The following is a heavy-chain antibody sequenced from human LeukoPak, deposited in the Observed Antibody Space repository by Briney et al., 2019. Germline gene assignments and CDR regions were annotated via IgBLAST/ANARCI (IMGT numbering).Heavy chain of an antibody. V-gene: IGHV1-18*01. D-gene: IGHD3-3*01. J-gene: IGHJ3*02. CDR1: GYTFTSYG. Sequence: GASVKVSCKASGYTFTSYGISWVRQAPGQGLEWMGWISAYNGNTNYAQKLQGRVTITRNTSISTAYMELSSLRSEDTAVYYCARYRHTIFGVVTPMDAFDIWGQGTMVTVSS. CDR3: ARYRHTIFGVVTPMDAFDI. CDR2: ISAYNGNT.